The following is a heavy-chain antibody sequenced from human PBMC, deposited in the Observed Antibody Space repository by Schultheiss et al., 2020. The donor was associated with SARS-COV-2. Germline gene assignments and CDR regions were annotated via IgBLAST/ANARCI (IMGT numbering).Heavy chain of an antibody. J-gene: IGHJ4*02. Sequence: LRLSCAVSGGSISSGDSSWSWIRQPPGKGLEWIGYIFHSGSTYSNPSVKSRVTISVDTSKNQFSLKLSSVTAADTAVYYCARRAYCGDDCFPFDYWGQGTLVTVSS. CDR1: GGSISSGDSS. CDR3: ARRAYCGDDCFPFDY. V-gene: IGHV4-30-2*01. D-gene: IGHD2-21*01. CDR2: IFHSGST.